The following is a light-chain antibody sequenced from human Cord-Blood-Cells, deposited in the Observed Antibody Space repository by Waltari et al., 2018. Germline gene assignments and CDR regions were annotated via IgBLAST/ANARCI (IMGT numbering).Light chain of an antibody. J-gene: IGKJ4*01. Sequence: DIQMTQSPSSLSASVGDRVTIPCRGSQSISSYLNWYQQKPGKAPKLLIYAASSLQSGVPSRFSGSGSGTDFTLTISSRQPEDFATYYCQQSYSTPPLTFGGGTKVEIK. CDR2: AAS. CDR3: QQSYSTPPLT. V-gene: IGKV1-39*01. CDR1: QSISSY.